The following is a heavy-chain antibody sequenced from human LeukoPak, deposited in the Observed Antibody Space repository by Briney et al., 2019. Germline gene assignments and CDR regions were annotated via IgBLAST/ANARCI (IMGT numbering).Heavy chain of an antibody. D-gene: IGHD1-26*01. V-gene: IGHV1-2*02. CDR2: IDPNSGGT. J-gene: IGHJ4*02. CDR1: GYTFNGYY. CDR3: ARGGGSYGNY. Sequence: GASVKVSCKASGYTFNGYYMHWVRQAPGQGLEWMGWIDPNSGGTNYAQRFQGRVTMTRDTSITTAYMALSRLTSDDTAVYYCARGGGSYGNYWGQGTLVTVSS.